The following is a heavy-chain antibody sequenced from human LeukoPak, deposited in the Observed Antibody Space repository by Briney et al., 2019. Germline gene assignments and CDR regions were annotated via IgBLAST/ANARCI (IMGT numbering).Heavy chain of an antibody. V-gene: IGHV1-2*02. CDR2: INPNSGGT. Sequence: GASVKVSCKASGYTFTGYYMHWERQAPGQGLEWMGWINPNSGGTNYAQKFQGRVTMTRDTSISTAYMELSRLRSDDTAVYYCARDAGKYSSSSGDYWGQGTLVTVSS. CDR1: GYTFTGYY. CDR3: ARDAGKYSSSSGDY. D-gene: IGHD6-6*01. J-gene: IGHJ4*02.